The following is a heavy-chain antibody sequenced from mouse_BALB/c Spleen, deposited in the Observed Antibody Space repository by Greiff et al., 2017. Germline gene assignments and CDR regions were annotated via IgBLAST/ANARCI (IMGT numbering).Heavy chain of an antibody. CDR1: GYSITSGYY. V-gene: IGHV3-6*02. CDR3: ARDQDGYYVRFAY. Sequence: VQLKESGPGLVKPSQSLSLTCSVTGYSITSGYYWNWIRQFPGNKLEWMGYISYDGSNNYNPSLKNRISITRDTSKNQFFLKLNSVTTEDTATYYCARDQDGYYVRFAYWGQGTLVTVSA. CDR2: ISYDGSN. D-gene: IGHD2-3*01. J-gene: IGHJ3*01.